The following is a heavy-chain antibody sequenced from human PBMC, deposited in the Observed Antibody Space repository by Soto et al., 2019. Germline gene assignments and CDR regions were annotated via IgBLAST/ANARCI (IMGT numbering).Heavy chain of an antibody. Sequence: GGSLRLSCAASGFTFSSYAMSWVRQAPGKGLEWVSAISGSGGSTYYADSVKGRFTISRDNSKNTLYLQMNSLRAEDTAVYYWAKDRENPRRITMIVVVQAPTALDYWGQGTLVTVSS. CDR3: AKDRENPRRITMIVVVQAPTALDY. D-gene: IGHD3-22*01. J-gene: IGHJ4*02. CDR1: GFTFSSYA. V-gene: IGHV3-23*01. CDR2: ISGSGGST.